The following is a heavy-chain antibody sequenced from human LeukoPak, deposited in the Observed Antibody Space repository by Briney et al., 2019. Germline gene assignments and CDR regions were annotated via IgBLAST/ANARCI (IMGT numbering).Heavy chain of an antibody. CDR2: IRYDGSNK. Sequence: GGSLRLSCAASGFTSSSYGMHWVRQAPGKGLEWVAFIRYDGSNKYYADSVKGRFTISRDNSKNTLYLQMNSLRAEDTAVYYCAKDFSAIVVVPADAVDYWGQGTLVTVSS. D-gene: IGHD2-2*01. CDR3: AKDFSAIVVVPADAVDY. CDR1: GFTSSSYG. J-gene: IGHJ4*02. V-gene: IGHV3-30*02.